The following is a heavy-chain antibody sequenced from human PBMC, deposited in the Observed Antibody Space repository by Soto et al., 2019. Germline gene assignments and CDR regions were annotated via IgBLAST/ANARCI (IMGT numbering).Heavy chain of an antibody. Sequence: EVQLLESGGGLVQPGGSLRLSCAASGFAFSSSAMAWVRQTPGKGLQWVSAITVAGGGTYYADSVKGRFTISRDNSKKTLYLQMNSRSAEDTALYFCAKWPPSPKMGVKGHWGKGTLVTVSS. V-gene: IGHV3-23*01. CDR1: GFAFSSSA. J-gene: IGHJ4*02. D-gene: IGHD1-26*01. CDR2: ITVAGGGT. CDR3: AKWPPSPKMGVKGH.